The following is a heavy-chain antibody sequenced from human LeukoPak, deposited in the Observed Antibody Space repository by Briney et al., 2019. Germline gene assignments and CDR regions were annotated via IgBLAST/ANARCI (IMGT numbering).Heavy chain of an antibody. J-gene: IGHJ4*02. Sequence: KSSETLSLTCTVSGGSISRYYGSWIRQPPGKGLECVGYIYYSWSIIYNLPLESRVTISVATSKNQSSLKLSSVTAADTAVYYCARVLLAAAGSGGFVYWGQGTLVTVSS. V-gene: IGHV4-59*01. CDR3: ARVLLAAAGSGGFVY. CDR2: IYYSWSI. D-gene: IGHD6-13*01. CDR1: GGSISRYY.